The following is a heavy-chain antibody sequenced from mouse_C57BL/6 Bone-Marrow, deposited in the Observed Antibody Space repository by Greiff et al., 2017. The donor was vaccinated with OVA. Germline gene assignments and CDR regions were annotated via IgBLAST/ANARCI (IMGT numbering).Heavy chain of an antibody. CDR2: IDPENGDT. Sequence: EVQLQQSDAELVKPGASVKISCKVSGYTFTDHTIHWMKQRPEQGLEWIGWIDPENGDTEYASKFQGKATITADTSSNTAYLQLSSLTSEDTAVYYCTTERWFPYYFDYWGQGTTLTVSS. CDR3: TTERWFPYYFDY. D-gene: IGHD2-3*01. CDR1: GYTFTDHT. V-gene: IGHV14-4*01. J-gene: IGHJ2*01.